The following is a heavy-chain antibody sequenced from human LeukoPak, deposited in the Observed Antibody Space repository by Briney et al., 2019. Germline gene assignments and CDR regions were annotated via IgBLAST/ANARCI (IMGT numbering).Heavy chain of an antibody. CDR2: ISSTGGTT. J-gene: IGHJ4*02. Sequence: HPGGSLRLSCAASGITFSSYSMSWVRQAPGKGLEWVSSISSTGGTTYYADSVKGRFTISRDNSKNTVFLQMDNLRADDTATYYCARSGPSILWSKYFDYWGQGALVTVSS. CDR1: GITFSSYS. D-gene: IGHD3-10*01. CDR3: ARSGPSILWSKYFDY. V-gene: IGHV3-23*01.